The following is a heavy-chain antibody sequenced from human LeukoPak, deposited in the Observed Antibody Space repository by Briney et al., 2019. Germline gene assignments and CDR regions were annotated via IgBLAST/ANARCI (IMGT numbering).Heavy chain of an antibody. Sequence: GGSLRLSCAASGFNFNSYTMNWVRQAPGKGLQWVANILASGSPTYYADSVKGRFIISRDNSKNTVYLQMNSLRAEDTAVYYCAKDQDYDFWSGYKNWFDPWGQGTLVTVSS. CDR2: ILASGSPT. V-gene: IGHV3-23*01. D-gene: IGHD3-3*01. J-gene: IGHJ5*02. CDR3: AKDQDYDFWSGYKNWFDP. CDR1: GFNFNSYT.